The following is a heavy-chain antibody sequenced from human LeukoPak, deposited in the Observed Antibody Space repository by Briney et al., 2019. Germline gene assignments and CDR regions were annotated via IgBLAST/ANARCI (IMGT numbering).Heavy chain of an antibody. D-gene: IGHD1-26*01. CDR1: GYSFTSYW. CDR3: ARQLVGATNTVSFGP. Sequence: GESLKISCKGSGYSFTSYWIGWVRQMPGKGLEWMGIIYPGDSDTRYSPSFQGQVTISADKSISTAYLQWSSLKASDTAMYYCARQLVGATNTVSFGPWGQGTLVTVSS. CDR2: IYPGDSDT. J-gene: IGHJ5*02. V-gene: IGHV5-51*01.